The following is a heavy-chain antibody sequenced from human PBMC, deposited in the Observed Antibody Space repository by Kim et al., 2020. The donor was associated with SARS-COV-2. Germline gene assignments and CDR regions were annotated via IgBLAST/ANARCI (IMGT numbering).Heavy chain of an antibody. J-gene: IGHJ6*02. CDR1: GASVSTNTYY. D-gene: IGHD3-10*01. Sequence: SETLSLTCTVSGASVSTNTYYWGWIRQPPGKGLEWIGSVYYSGNAYYNPSLKSRVTISVDTSKNHFSLQLSSVTATDTAIYFCARHTSGPLTTIGLAIYYYAMGVWGQGTTVTVSS. CDR3: ARHTSGPLTTIGLAIYYYAMGV. V-gene: IGHV4-39*01. CDR2: VYYSGNA.